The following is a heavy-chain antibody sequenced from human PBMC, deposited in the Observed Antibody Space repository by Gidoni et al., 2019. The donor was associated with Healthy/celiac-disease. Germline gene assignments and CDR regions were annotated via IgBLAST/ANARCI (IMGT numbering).Heavy chain of an antibody. Sequence: QVQLQQWGAGLLKPSETLSLTCAVYGGSFSGYYWSWIRQPPGKGLEWIGEINHSGSTNYNPSLKSRATISVDTSKNQFSLKLSSVTAADTAVYYCARVTRGLWSGYYSYYYGMDVWGQGTTVTVSS. CDR3: ARVTRGLWSGYYSYYYGMDV. D-gene: IGHD3-3*01. CDR2: INHSGST. CDR1: GGSFSGYY. J-gene: IGHJ6*02. V-gene: IGHV4-34*01.